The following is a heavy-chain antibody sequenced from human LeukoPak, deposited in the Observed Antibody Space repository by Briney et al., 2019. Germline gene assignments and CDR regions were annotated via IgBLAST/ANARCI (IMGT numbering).Heavy chain of an antibody. CDR3: AKSYCGGDCNAFDY. V-gene: IGHV3-23*01. J-gene: IGHJ4*02. Sequence: PGGSLRLSCAASGFTFSSYAMSWVRQAPGKWLEWVSAISGSGGSTYYADSVKGRFTISRDNSKNTLYLQMNSLRAEDTAVYYCAKSYCGGDCNAFDYWGQGTLVTVSS. CDR2: ISGSGGST. D-gene: IGHD2-21*01. CDR1: GFTFSSYA.